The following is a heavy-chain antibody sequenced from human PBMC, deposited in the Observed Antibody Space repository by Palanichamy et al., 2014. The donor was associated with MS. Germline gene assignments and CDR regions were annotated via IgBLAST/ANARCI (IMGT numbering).Heavy chain of an antibody. Sequence: QLVEVVGEGLVQPGGSLTLSCVGFGYPFSGYWMSWVRQAPGKGLEWVANINLDGTEKNYVDSVKGRFAISRDTAKSSLYLLMSSLRAEDTALYYCTRDILTSYHDDWGQGTLVTASS. D-gene: IGHD3-9*01. J-gene: IGHJ4*02. CDR1: GYPFSGYW. CDR2: INLDGTEK. CDR3: TRDILTSYHDD. V-gene: IGHV3-7*01.